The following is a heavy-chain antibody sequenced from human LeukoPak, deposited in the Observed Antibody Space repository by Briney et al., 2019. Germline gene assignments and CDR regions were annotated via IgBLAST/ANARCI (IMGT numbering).Heavy chain of an antibody. CDR1: GYIFPNYD. CDR3: ARDNYPYGLDV. D-gene: IGHD1-1*01. J-gene: IGHJ6*02. Sequence: ASVRVPCKASGYIFPNYDINWVRQATGQGLEWMGWMNPKTGNTGYVQKFQGRVTMTRDTSTNTAYMELSSLRLEDTAVYYCARDNYPYGLDVWGQGTTVTVSS. CDR2: MNPKTGNT. V-gene: IGHV1-8*01.